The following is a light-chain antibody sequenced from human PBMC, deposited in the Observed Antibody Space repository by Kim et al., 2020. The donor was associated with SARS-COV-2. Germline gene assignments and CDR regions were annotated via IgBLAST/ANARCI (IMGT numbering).Light chain of an antibody. J-gene: IGLJ2*01. CDR2: EDA. CDR3: AVLDDSLDGPA. CDR1: SFDIGRYA. V-gene: IGLV1-36*01. Sequence: QRVTISCSGTSFDIGRYAVNWYQHLPGKAPQLLIYEDALLPSGVSERFSGSRSGTSAALAISGLQSEDEGDYYCAVLDDSLDGPAFGGGTKLTVL.